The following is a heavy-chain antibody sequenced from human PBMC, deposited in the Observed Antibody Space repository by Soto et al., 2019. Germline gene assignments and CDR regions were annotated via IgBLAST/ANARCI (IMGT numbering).Heavy chain of an antibody. CDR1: GFSFNEAW. Sequence: EVQLVESAGGLVNPGGSLIHSCVASGFSFNEAWMNWVRQAPGEGLEWVGRIKTSAGGGATDYAAPVQGRFTISRDDSKNALYLHMNSLRTEDTAIYYRTTGSVEGIWGQGTTVTVSS. CDR3: TTGSVEGI. V-gene: IGHV3-15*07. CDR2: IKTSAGGGAT. D-gene: IGHD2-15*01. J-gene: IGHJ6*02.